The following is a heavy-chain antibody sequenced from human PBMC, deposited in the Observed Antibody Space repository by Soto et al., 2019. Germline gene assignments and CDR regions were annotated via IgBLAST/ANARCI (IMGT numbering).Heavy chain of an antibody. D-gene: IGHD3-22*01. V-gene: IGHV4-59*02. Sequence: QMQLQASGPGLVKPSETLSLTCNVSGASVSHGYWSWIRQPPGKGLEWIGFMYFGGSFNYNPSLTSRAAISVVTYKNQFSRKLTSVTASDTAVYYCARSYYDSTGFAVDPWGQGTLVTVSS. CDR2: MYFGGSF. CDR1: GASVSHGY. CDR3: ARSYYDSTGFAVDP. J-gene: IGHJ5*02.